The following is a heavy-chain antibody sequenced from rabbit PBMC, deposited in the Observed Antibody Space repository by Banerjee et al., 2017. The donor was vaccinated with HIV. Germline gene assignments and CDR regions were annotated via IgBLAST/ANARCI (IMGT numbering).Heavy chain of an antibody. J-gene: IGHJ4*01. V-gene: IGHV1S43*01. CDR2: IYTGSGST. Sequence: QEQLEESGGGLVKPGGTLTLTCKASGIDFSIYYYMCWVRQAPGKGLELIACIYTGSGSTYYASWAKGRFTITRSTSLNTVDLKMTSLTAADTATYFCARDLAGVTGWNFNLWGQGTLVTVS. D-gene: IGHD4-1*01. CDR3: ARDLAGVTGWNFNL. CDR1: GIDFSIYYY.